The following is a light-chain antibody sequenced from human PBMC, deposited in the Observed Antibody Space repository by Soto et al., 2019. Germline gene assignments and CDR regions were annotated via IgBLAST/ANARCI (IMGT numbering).Light chain of an antibody. CDR3: QSYDNSLSGYV. CDR1: SSNIGARYN. Sequence: QSVLTQPPSVSGAPGQRVTISCSGSSSNIGARYNVHWYQQLPGTAPKLLIYGDTNRPSGVPDRFSGSKSGTSASLAITGLQAEDEADYFCQSYDNSLSGYVFGTGTKVTVL. V-gene: IGLV1-40*01. J-gene: IGLJ1*01. CDR2: GDT.